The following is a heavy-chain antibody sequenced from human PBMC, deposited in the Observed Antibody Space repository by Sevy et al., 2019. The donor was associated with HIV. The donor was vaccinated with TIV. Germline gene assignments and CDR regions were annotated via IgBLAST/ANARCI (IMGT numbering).Heavy chain of an antibody. Sequence: GGSLRLSCAASGFTFRTYAMTWVRQAPGKGLDWVSAISGSGASTYYADSVKGRFTISRDNPKNTLYLQMNSLRAEDTAVYYCAKEGGGYNYDSSGLLDNWGQGTLVTVSS. CDR3: AKEGGGYNYDSSGLLDN. J-gene: IGHJ4*02. CDR2: ISGSGAST. CDR1: GFTFRTYA. D-gene: IGHD3-22*01. V-gene: IGHV3-23*01.